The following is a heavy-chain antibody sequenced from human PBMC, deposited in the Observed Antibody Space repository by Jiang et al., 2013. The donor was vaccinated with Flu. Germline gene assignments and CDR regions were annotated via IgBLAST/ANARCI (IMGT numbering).Heavy chain of an antibody. V-gene: IGHV1-69*01. CDR1: GGTFSSYA. CDR2: IIPIFGTA. CDR3: ARVGAGAYYDILTGYSYYGMDA. J-gene: IGHJ6*02. D-gene: IGHD3-9*01. Sequence: SGAEVKKPGSSVKVSCKASGGTFSSYAISWVRQAPGQGLEWMGGIIPIFGTANYAQKFQGRVTITADESTSTAYMELSSLRSEDTAVYYCARVGAGAYYDILTGYSYYGMDAWGQGTTVTVSS.